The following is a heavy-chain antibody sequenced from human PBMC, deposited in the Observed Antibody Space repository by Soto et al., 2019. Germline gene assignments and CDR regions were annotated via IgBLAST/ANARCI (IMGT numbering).Heavy chain of an antibody. CDR1: GFTFSSYG. D-gene: IGHD3-10*01. CDR2: ISYDGSNK. CDR3: AKEEVTL. V-gene: IGHV3-30*18. Sequence: QVQLVESGGGVVQPGRSLRLSCAASGFTFSSYGMHWVRQAPGKGLEWVAVISYDGSNKYYADSVKGRFTISRDNSKNTLYLQMNSLRAEDTAVYYCAKEEVTLRGQGTLVTVSS. J-gene: IGHJ4*02.